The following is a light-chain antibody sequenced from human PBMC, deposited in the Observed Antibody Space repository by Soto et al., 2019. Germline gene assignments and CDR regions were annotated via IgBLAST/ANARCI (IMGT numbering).Light chain of an antibody. J-gene: IGLJ3*02. CDR3: LSYDSSLNGWV. V-gene: IGLV1-40*01. CDR2: GNI. Sequence: QSVLTQPPSVSGAPGQRVTISCTGSSSNIGAGYDVHWYQQFPGTAPKFLLHGNINRPSGVPDRFSGSKSGTSASLAITVLQAEDEADYYCLSYDSSLNGWVFGGGTKVPVL. CDR1: SSNIGAGYD.